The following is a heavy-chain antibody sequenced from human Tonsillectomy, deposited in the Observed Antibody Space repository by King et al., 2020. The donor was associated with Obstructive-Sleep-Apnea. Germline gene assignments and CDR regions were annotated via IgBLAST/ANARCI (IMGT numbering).Heavy chain of an antibody. Sequence: VQLVESGGGVVQPGRSLRLSCAASGFSFSSYGMHWVRQAPGKGLEWVAVISYDGSNKYYADSVKGLFTISRDNSKNTLYLQMNSLRAEDTAVYYCAIVLSGGYCSGGSCSTFDYWGQGTLVTVSA. CDR2: ISYDGSNK. J-gene: IGHJ4*02. CDR3: AIVLSGGYCSGGSCSTFDY. CDR1: GFSFSSYG. D-gene: IGHD2-15*01. V-gene: IGHV3-30*03.